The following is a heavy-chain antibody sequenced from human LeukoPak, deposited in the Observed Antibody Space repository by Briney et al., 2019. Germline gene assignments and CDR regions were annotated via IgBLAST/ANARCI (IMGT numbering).Heavy chain of an antibody. V-gene: IGHV3-23*01. Sequence: GGPLRLSCVGSGFSFSIYDMGWVRHTPGKGLEWVSAISTTGGYTEDADSVKGRFTISRDNSQNTLFLQMHSLRAEDTAVYYCAKKPATIKFPFDIWGQGTLVTVSP. CDR3: AKKPATIKFPFDI. CDR1: GFSFSIYD. CDR2: ISTTGGYT. D-gene: IGHD5-24*01. J-gene: IGHJ4*02.